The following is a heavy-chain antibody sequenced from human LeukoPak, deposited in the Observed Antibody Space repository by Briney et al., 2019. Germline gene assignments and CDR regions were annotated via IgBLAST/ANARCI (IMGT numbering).Heavy chain of an antibody. CDR2: IKQDGSEK. CDR3: AKGGFGYYDSSGYSDT. V-gene: IGHV3-7*03. J-gene: IGHJ3*02. CDR1: GFTFSSYE. Sequence: GGSLRLSCPASGFTFSSYEMNWVRQAPGKGLEWVANIKQDGSEKYYVDSVKGRFTISRDNAKNSLYLQMNSLRAEDTALYYCAKGGFGYYDSSGYSDTWGQGTMVTVSS. D-gene: IGHD3-22*01.